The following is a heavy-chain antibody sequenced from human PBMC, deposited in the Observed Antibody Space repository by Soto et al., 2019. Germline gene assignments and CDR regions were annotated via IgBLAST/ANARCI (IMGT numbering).Heavy chain of an antibody. CDR1: GGSISSSNW. CDR2: IYHSGST. D-gene: IGHD3-10*01. CDR3: ASNSRITMVRGVREDYGNYYYYGMDV. Sequence: QVQLQESGPGLVKPSGTLSLTCAVSGGSISSSNWWSWVRQPPGKGLEWIGEIYHSGSTNYNPSLKSRVTISVDKSKNQFSLKLSSVTAADTAVYYCASNSRITMVRGVREDYGNYYYYGMDVWGQGTTVTVSS. J-gene: IGHJ6*02. V-gene: IGHV4-4*02.